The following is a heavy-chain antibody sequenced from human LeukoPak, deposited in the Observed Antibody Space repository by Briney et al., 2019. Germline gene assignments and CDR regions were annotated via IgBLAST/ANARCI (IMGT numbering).Heavy chain of an antibody. J-gene: IGHJ4*02. Sequence: PGGSLRLSCAASGFTFSSYAMSWVRQAPGKGLEWVSAISGSGGSTYYADSVKGRFTISRDNSKNTLYLQMNSLRAEDTAVYYCAKVLRGYSGYDFCGVDYWGQGTLVTVSS. CDR1: GFTFSSYA. V-gene: IGHV3-23*01. D-gene: IGHD5-12*01. CDR2: ISGSGGST. CDR3: AKVLRGYSGYDFCGVDY.